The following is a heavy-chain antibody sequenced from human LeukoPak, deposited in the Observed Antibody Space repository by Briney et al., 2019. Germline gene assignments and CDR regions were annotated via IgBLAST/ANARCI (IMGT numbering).Heavy chain of an antibody. D-gene: IGHD3-10*01. V-gene: IGHV3-74*01. CDR1: GFTFSNYW. Sequence: GGSLRLSCAASGFTFSNYWMHWVRQAPGKGLVWVSRLNSDGSSTNYADSVKGRFTISRDNAKNSLYLQMNSLRAEDTAVYYCARVEGILWFGELLSSYYMDVWGQGTLVTVSS. CDR2: LNSDGSST. CDR3: ARVEGILWFGELLSSYYMDV. J-gene: IGHJ4*02.